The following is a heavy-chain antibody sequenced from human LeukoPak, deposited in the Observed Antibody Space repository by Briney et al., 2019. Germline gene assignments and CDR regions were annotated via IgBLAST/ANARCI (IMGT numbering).Heavy chain of an antibody. CDR2: INHSGST. J-gene: IGHJ4*02. CDR3: ARYDFWSGDFDY. V-gene: IGHV4-34*01. D-gene: IGHD3-3*01. Sequence: SETLSLTCAVYGGSFSGYYWSWIRQPPGKGLEWIGEINHSGSTNYNPSLKSRVTISVDTSKNQFSLKLSSVTAADTAVYYCARYDFWSGDFDYWGQGTLVTVSS. CDR1: GGSFSGYY.